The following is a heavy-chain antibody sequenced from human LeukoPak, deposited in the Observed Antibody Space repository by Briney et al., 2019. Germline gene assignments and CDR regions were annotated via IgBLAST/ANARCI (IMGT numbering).Heavy chain of an antibody. J-gene: IGHJ4*02. D-gene: IGHD3-22*01. CDR1: GYTFTSYY. CDR3: ARDRAGYYDSSGYPALDY. CDR2: ISAYNGNT. Sequence: ASVKVSCKASGYTFTSYYMHWVRQAPGQGLEWMGWISAYNGNTNYAQKLQGRVTMTTDTSTSTAYMELRSLRSDDTAVYYCARDRAGYYDSSGYPALDYWGQGTLVTVSS. V-gene: IGHV1-18*04.